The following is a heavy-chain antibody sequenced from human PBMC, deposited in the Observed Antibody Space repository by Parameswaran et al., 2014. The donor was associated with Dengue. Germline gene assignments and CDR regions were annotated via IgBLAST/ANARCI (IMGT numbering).Heavy chain of an antibody. J-gene: IGHJ4*02. V-gene: IGHV1-2*06. CDR3: ATEVGGGSYGNDY. Sequence: WVRQAPGQGLEWMGRINPNSGGTHYAQSFQGRVTMTRDTSISTAYMDLSRLRPDDTAVYYCATEVGGGSYGNDYWGQGTLVTVSS. CDR2: INPNSGGT. D-gene: IGHD5-18*01.